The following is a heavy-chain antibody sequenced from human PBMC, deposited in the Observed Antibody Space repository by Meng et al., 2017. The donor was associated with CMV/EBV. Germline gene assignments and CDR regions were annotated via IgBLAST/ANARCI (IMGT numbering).Heavy chain of an antibody. Sequence: GGPLRLSCAASGFTVSSNYMSWVRQAPGKGLEWVSVIYSGGSTYYADSVKGRFTISRDNSKNTLYLQMNSLRAEDTAVYYCARGQEGRYYYYGMDVWGQGTTVTVSS. CDR3: ARGQEGRYYYYGMDV. CDR2: IYSGGST. V-gene: IGHV3-53*01. J-gene: IGHJ6*02. CDR1: GFTVSSNY.